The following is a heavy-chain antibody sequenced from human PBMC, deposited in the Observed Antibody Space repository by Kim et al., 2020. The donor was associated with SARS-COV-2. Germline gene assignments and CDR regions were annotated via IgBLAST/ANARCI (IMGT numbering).Heavy chain of an antibody. CDR3: ARDRDNILET. CDR2: ISYDGRNA. D-gene: IGHD1-1*01. Sequence: GGSLRLSCAASGFTFSNFAIHWVRQAPGKGPEWLADISYDGRNAYYADAVRGRFTISRDNSKNTVFLQVESLRVEDTGVYFCARDRDNILETWGQGTLV. V-gene: IGHV3-30*04. J-gene: IGHJ5*02. CDR1: GFTFSNFA.